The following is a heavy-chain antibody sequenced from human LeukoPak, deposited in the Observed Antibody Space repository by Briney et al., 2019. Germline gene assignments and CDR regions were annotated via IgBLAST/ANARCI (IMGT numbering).Heavy chain of an antibody. CDR1: GFTFSSYG. V-gene: IGHV3-30*18. CDR3: AKLQVGATTLMSDDAFDI. J-gene: IGHJ3*02. CDR2: ISYDGSNK. D-gene: IGHD1-26*01. Sequence: PGRSLRLSCAASGFTFSSYGMHWVRQAPGKGLEWVAVISYDGSNKYYADSVKGRFTISRDNSKNTLYLQMNSLRAEDTAVYYCAKLQVGATTLMSDDAFDIWGQGTMVTVSS.